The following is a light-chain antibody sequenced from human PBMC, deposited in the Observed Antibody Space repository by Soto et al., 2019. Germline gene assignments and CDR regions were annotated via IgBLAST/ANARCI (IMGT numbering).Light chain of an antibody. CDR2: TGS. V-gene: IGKV1-12*01. CDR3: QQTLSFPPT. Sequence: DIQMTQSPSSVSASVGDRVTITCRASQAIDSWLAWYQQKPGEAPKLLIFTGSLLHSGVPPRFSGSGSGTDCTLTLSSLQPEDFATYYCQQTLSFPPTFGQGTKV. J-gene: IGKJ1*01. CDR1: QAIDSW.